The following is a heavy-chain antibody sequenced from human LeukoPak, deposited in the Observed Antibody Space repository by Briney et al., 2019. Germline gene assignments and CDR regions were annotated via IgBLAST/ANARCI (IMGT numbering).Heavy chain of an antibody. Sequence: GGSLRLSCAASGFTFSSYSMNWVRQAPGKGLEWVSHITASGTAMFYADSVKDRFTISRDNAKNSLYLQMNSLRDEDTAVYYCASSGSYRFDYWGQGTLVTVSS. CDR1: GFTFSSYS. V-gene: IGHV3-48*02. CDR3: ASSGSYRFDY. D-gene: IGHD1-26*01. CDR2: ITASGTAM. J-gene: IGHJ4*02.